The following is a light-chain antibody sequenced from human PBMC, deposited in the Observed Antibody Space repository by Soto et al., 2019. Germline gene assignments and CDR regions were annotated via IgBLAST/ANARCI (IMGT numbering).Light chain of an antibody. Sequence: DIQMTQSPSSLSASVGDRVTLTCRASQTIDSYLHWYQHKPGKAPKLLIYSASSLQSGVPSRFSGRGSGTDFTLTITSLRREDFETYTYQQIYSTPPTFGKVTRMEI. CDR2: SAS. CDR1: QTIDSY. V-gene: IGKV1-39*01. CDR3: QQIYSTPPT. J-gene: IGKJ5*01.